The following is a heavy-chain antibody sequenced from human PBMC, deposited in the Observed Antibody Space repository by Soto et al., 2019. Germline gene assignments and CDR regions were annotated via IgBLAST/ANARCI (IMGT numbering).Heavy chain of an antibody. Sequence: EVQLLESGGDLVEPGGSLGLSCAASGFTFGSCAMSWVRQAPGRGLEWVSAISGSDAGTYYADSVKGRFTISRDNSKNTLYLQMNSLRAEDTAVYYCAKDRCSRTSCYFDYWGQGTLVTVSS. CDR3: AKDRCSRTSCYFDY. J-gene: IGHJ4*02. CDR1: GFTFGSCA. V-gene: IGHV3-23*01. CDR2: ISGSDAGT. D-gene: IGHD2-2*01.